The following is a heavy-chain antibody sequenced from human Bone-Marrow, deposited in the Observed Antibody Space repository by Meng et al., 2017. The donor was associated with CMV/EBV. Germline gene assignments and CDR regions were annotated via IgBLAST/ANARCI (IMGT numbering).Heavy chain of an antibody. CDR2: ISSSSYI. J-gene: IGHJ6*02. CDR1: GFTFSSYS. D-gene: IGHD6-19*01. V-gene: IGHV3-21*01. Sequence: GGSLRLSCAASGFTFSSYSMNWVRQAPGKGLEWVSSISSSSYIYYADSVKGRFTISRDNAKNSLYLQMNSLRAEDTAVYYCARDFRSGWYYYGMDVWGQGTTVTVSS. CDR3: ARDFRSGWYYYGMDV.